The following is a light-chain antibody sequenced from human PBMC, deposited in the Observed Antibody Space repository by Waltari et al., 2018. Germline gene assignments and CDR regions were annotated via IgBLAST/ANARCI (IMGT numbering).Light chain of an antibody. CDR3: CSYAGSYTWV. V-gene: IGLV2-11*01. Sequence: SALTQPRSVSGSPGQSVTLSCTGTTTALGSYYYVSWYQQHPGKAPKLIILYVPKRPSGVPDRLSGSKSGNTASLTISGLRAEDEAEYYCCSYAGSYTWVFGGGTKLTVV. CDR1: TTALGSYYY. CDR2: YVP. J-gene: IGLJ3*02.